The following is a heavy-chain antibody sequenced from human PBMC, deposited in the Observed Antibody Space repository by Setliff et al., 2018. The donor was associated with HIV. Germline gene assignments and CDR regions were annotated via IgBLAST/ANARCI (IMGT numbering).Heavy chain of an antibody. CDR2: INPDGGVT. Sequence: GASVKVSCKTSGYTFSRQYVHWVRQAPGQGLEWMGWINPDGGVTKYAQKLQGRVTMTRDTSITTVYLDLRSLRFDDTAVFYCASGPGRYGVGYLDYWGQGTLVTVSS. J-gene: IGHJ4*02. V-gene: IGHV1-2*02. CDR3: ASGPGRYGVGYLDY. CDR1: GYTFSRQY. D-gene: IGHD2-8*01.